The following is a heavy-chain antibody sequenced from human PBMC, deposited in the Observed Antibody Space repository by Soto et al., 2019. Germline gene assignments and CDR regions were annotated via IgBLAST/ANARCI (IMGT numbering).Heavy chain of an antibody. Sequence: PSETLSLTCTVSGGSISSSSYYWGWIRQPPGKGLEWLGSIYDSGSTYYNPSLKSRVTISGDTAKNQFSLKLSSVSAADTAVYYCARVEYYDSSGYTDGDFDLWGRGTLVTVSS. CDR2: IYDSGST. V-gene: IGHV4-39*01. J-gene: IGHJ2*01. D-gene: IGHD3-22*01. CDR3: ARVEYYDSSGYTDGDFDL. CDR1: GGSISSSSYY.